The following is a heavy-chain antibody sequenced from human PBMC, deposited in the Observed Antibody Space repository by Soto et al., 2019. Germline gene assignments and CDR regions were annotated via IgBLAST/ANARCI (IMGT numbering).Heavy chain of an antibody. J-gene: IGHJ6*02. Sequence: GASVKVSCKASGGTFSSYAISWVRQAPGQGLEWMGGIIPIFGTANYAQKFQGRVTITADESTSTAYMELSSLRSEDTAVYYCASTVDTAMVRYYYYGMDVWGQGTTVTVSS. V-gene: IGHV1-69*13. CDR1: GGTFSSYA. CDR3: ASTVDTAMVRYYYYGMDV. D-gene: IGHD5-18*01. CDR2: IIPIFGTA.